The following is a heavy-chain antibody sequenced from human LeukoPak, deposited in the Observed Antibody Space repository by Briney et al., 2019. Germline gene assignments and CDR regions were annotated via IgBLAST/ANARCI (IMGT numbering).Heavy chain of an antibody. D-gene: IGHD3-9*01. CDR2: LSGSGGST. CDR3: AKDGGEYYDILTGYYPRLYYMDV. Sequence: GGSLRPACAASGFTFSSYALSWVRQAPGKGLEWVSSLSGSGGSTHYADSVKGRFTISRDNAKNSLYLQMNSLRAEDTAVYYCAKDGGEYYDILTGYYPRLYYMDVWGKGTTVTISS. CDR1: GFTFSSYA. V-gene: IGHV3-23*01. J-gene: IGHJ6*03.